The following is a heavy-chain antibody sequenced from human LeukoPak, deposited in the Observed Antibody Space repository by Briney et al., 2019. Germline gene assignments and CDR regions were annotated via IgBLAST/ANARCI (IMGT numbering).Heavy chain of an antibody. CDR1: GYTFTSYG. CDR3: AREDILTGYLI. CDR2: ISAYNGNT. V-gene: IGHV1-18*01. Sequence: GASVQLSSKASGYTFTSYGISWVRQAPGQGLEWMGWISAYNGNTNYAQKLQGRVTMTTDTSTSTAYMELRSLRSDDTAVYYCAREDILTGYLIWGQGTMVTVSS. J-gene: IGHJ3*02. D-gene: IGHD3-9*01.